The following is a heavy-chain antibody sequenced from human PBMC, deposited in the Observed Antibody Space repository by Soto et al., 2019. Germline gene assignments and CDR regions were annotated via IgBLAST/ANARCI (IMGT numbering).Heavy chain of an antibody. Sequence: GASVKVSCKASGYTFTSYGISWVRQAPGQGLEWMGWISAYNGNTNYAQKLQGRVTRTTDTATSTAYMELRSLRSDDTAVYYCARVNLWHSCPRGPFVDPWGQGTLVTVSS. CDR1: GYTFTSYG. J-gene: IGHJ5*02. CDR2: ISAYNGNT. V-gene: IGHV1-18*04. CDR3: ARVNLWHSCPRGPFVDP. D-gene: IGHD2-21*01.